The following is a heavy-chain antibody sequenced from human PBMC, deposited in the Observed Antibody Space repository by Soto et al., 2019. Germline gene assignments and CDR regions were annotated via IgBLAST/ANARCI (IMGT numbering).Heavy chain of an antibody. Sequence: WETLSLSCTVPGYSFSSGSYWAWIRQPPGKGPEWIESIYHGGTTYYNPSLKSRITISVDTSNNQFSLKLTSVTAADTAVYYCARDHVMVVAGSTFDYWGHGTLVTVSS. CDR2: IYHGGTT. CDR3: ARDHVMVVAGSTFDY. CDR1: GYSFSSGSY. V-gene: IGHV4-38-2*02. J-gene: IGHJ4*01. D-gene: IGHD6-19*01.